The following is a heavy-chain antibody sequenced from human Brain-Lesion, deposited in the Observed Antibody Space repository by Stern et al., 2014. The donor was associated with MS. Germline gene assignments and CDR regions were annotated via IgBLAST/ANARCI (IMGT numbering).Heavy chain of an antibody. CDR3: AADPTTGSSSWYYIPNWFDP. CDR2: ICVGTGKT. CDR1: GFTFTSSA. Sequence: QLVESGPEVKKPGTSVKVSCKASGFTFTSSAVQWVRQARGQRLEWIGWICVGTGKTNSAQKFQERVTITRDMSTSTAYMELSSLRSEDTAVYYCAADPTTGSSSWYYIPNWFDPWGQGTLVTVSS. D-gene: IGHD6-13*01. J-gene: IGHJ5*02. V-gene: IGHV1-58*01.